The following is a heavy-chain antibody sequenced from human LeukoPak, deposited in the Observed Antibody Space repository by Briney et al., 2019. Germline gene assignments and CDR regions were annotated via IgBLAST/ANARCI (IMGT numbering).Heavy chain of an antibody. CDR1: EFIFSDYG. D-gene: IGHD3-10*01. V-gene: IGHV3-7*01. CDR2: IRKYRRLV. CDR3: ARGGSALIRRDGWSET. Sequence: PGGSLRLSCAASEFIFSDYGVSWVRQAPWKGQEWVPTIRKYRRLVCNVVSVKVRFTVCRDNAKTSPFPQMNSLPIKDTAVYYCARGGSALIRRDGWSETWGQRALVTVSS. J-gene: IGHJ5*02.